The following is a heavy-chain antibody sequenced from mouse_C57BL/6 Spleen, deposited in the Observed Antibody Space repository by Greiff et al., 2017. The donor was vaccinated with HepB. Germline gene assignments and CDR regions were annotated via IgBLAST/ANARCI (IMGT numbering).Heavy chain of an antibody. CDR2: IHPNSGST. CDR3: ARGVYYGSYFDY. Sequence: VQLQQPGAELVKPGASVKLSCKASGYTFTSYWMHWVKQRPGQGLEWIGMIHPNSGSTNYNEKFKSKATLTVDKSSSTAYMQLSSLTSEDSAVYYCARGVYYGSYFDYWGQGTTLTVSS. J-gene: IGHJ2*01. V-gene: IGHV1-64*01. CDR1: GYTFTSYW. D-gene: IGHD1-1*01.